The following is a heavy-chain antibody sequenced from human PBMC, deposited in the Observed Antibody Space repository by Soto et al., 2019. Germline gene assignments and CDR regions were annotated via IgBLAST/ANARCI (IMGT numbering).Heavy chain of an antibody. CDR2: VYHTGRI. CDR3: ARDFAYFDS. Sequence: SETLSLTCTVSGGSFKSGSYSWSWIRQPPGKGLEWIGYVYHTGRISYNPSLKSRASISMDTSKNQFSLNLDSVTAADTAVYFCARDFAYFDSWGQGTLVTVSS. V-gene: IGHV4-61*01. J-gene: IGHJ4*02. D-gene: IGHD3-3*01. CDR1: GGSFKSGSYS.